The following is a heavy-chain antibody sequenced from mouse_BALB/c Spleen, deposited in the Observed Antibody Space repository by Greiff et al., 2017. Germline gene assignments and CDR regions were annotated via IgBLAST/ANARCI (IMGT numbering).Heavy chain of an antibody. CDR2: ISSGSSTI. V-gene: IGHV5-17*02. J-gene: IGHJ4*01. D-gene: IGHD3-3*01. CDR1: GFTFSSFG. Sequence: EVQRVESGGGLVQPGGSRKLSCAASGFTFSSFGMHWVRQAPEKGLEWVAYISSGSSTIYYADTVKGRFTISRDNPKNTLFLQMTSLRSEDTAMYYCARKGLTAYYAMDYWGQGTSVTVSS. CDR3: ARKGLTAYYAMDY.